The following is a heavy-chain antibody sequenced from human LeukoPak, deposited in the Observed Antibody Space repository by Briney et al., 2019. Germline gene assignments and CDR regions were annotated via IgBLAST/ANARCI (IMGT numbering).Heavy chain of an antibody. D-gene: IGHD2-2*01. J-gene: IGHJ4*02. CDR2: INPSGGST. V-gene: IGHV1-46*01. CDR3: ARDSNLEDCSSTSCSVIDY. CDR1: GYTFTSYY. Sequence: ASVKVSCKASGYTFTSYYMHWVRQAPGQGLEWVGIINPSGGSTSYAQKFQGRVTMTRDTSTSTFNMELSMLRSEDTAVYYCARDSNLEDCSSTSCSVIDYWGQGTLVTVSS.